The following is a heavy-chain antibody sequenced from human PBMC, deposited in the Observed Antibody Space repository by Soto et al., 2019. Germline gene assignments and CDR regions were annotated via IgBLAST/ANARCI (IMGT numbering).Heavy chain of an antibody. Sequence: EVQLLESGGGLVQPGGSLRLSCAASGFTFSSYAMSWVRQAPGKGLGWVPAISGSGGSTYYADCVKGRFTISRDNSKNTLYLQMNSLRAEDTAVYYCAKGSGSYIPFDYWGQGTLVTVSS. D-gene: IGHD3-10*01. V-gene: IGHV3-23*01. CDR1: GFTFSSYA. J-gene: IGHJ4*02. CDR3: AKGSGSYIPFDY. CDR2: ISGSGGST.